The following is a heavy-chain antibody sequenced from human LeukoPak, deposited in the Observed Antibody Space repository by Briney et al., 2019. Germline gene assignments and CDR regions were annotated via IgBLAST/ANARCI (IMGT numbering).Heavy chain of an antibody. D-gene: IGHD2-15*01. J-gene: IGHJ4*02. V-gene: IGHV2-5*02. CDR1: GFSLSTSGVG. Sequence: SGPTLLKPTQTLTLTCTFSGFSLSTSGVGVGWIRQPPGKALEWLALIYWDDDKRYSPSLKSRLTITKDTSKNQVVLTLTNMDSVDTATYYCARLNVEVVLDYWGQGTLVTVSS. CDR2: IYWDDDK. CDR3: ARLNVEVVLDY.